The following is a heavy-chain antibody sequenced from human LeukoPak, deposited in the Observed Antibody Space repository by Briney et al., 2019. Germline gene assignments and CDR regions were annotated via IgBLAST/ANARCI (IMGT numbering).Heavy chain of an antibody. D-gene: IGHD5-18*01. CDR2: NNYSQST. J-gene: IGHJ3*02. CDR1: VESLSGCY. V-gene: IGHV4-34*01. Sequence: SETLSLTCTVYVESLSGCYWSWIRQPPRKALEWIGENNYSQSTNSNPAVNSRVTISVDTSNYQFSLYLNSVTAAATAMYDCARVITAMVRGFDIGGQGTMVTVSS. CDR3: ARVITAMVRGFDI.